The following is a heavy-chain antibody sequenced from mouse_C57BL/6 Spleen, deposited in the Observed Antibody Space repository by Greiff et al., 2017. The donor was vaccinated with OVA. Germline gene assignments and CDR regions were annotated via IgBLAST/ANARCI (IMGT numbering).Heavy chain of an antibody. Sequence: VQLQQSGPELVKPGASVKISCKASGYAFSSSWMNWVKQRPGKGLEWIGRIYPGDGDTNYNGKFKGKATLTADKSSSTAYMQLSSLTSEDSAVYFCARSGYYDYDEGYYYAMDYWGQGTSVTVSS. J-gene: IGHJ4*01. CDR3: ARSGYYDYDEGYYYAMDY. V-gene: IGHV1-82*01. CDR1: GYAFSSSW. CDR2: IYPGDGDT. D-gene: IGHD2-4*01.